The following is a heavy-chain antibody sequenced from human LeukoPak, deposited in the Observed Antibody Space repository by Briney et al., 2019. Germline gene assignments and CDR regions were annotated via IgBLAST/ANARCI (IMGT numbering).Heavy chain of an antibody. CDR1: GFTFSSYA. CDR2: ILHDGSNK. J-gene: IGHJ4*02. D-gene: IGHD2-2*02. CDR3: ARGLDVPTSITFEY. Sequence: PGKSLRLSCAASGFTFSSYAMHWVRQAPGKGLERVAFILHDGSNKYYGDSVKGRFTISRDNSKNTLYLQMNSLRAEDTAVYYCARGLDVPTSITFEYWGQGTLVTASS. V-gene: IGHV3-30*04.